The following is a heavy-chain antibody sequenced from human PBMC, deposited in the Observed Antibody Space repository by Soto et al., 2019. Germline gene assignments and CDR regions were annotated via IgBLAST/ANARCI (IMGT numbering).Heavy chain of an antibody. Sequence: SETLSLTCTVSGGSISSSSYSWSWIRQHPGKGLEWIGYVYFSGNTDYNPSLKSRVTISVDTSKKQFSLRLTSVTVADTAVYYCARLGYDSSGYPSWFDPWGQGTLVTVSS. V-gene: IGHV4-31*03. CDR1: GGSISSSSYS. J-gene: IGHJ5*02. D-gene: IGHD3-22*01. CDR3: ARLGYDSSGYPSWFDP. CDR2: VYFSGNT.